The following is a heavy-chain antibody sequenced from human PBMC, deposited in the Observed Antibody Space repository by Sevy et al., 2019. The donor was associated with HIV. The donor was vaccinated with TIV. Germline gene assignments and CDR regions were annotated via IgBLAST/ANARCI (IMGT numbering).Heavy chain of an antibody. D-gene: IGHD6-19*01. V-gene: IGHV3-30*04. CDR1: GFTFSSYA. CDR3: ARGGPYSSGWYRGSHFDY. J-gene: IGHJ4*02. CDR2: ISYDGSNK. Sequence: GGSLRLSCAASGFTFSSYAMHWVRQAPGKGLEWVAVISYDGSNKYYADSVKGRFTISRDNSKNTLYLQMNSLGAEDTAVYYCARGGPYSSGWYRGSHFDYWGQGTLVTVSS.